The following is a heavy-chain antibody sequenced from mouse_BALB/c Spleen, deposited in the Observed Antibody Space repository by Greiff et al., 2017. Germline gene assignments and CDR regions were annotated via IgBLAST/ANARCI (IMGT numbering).Heavy chain of an antibody. V-gene: IGHV1S81*02. J-gene: IGHJ2*01. CDR1: GYTFTSYW. CDR2: INPSNGRT. CDR3: ARRLTGGFDY. Sequence: QVQLQQPGAELVKPGASVKLSCKASGYTFTSYWMHWVKQRPGQGLEWIGEINPSNGRTNYNEKFKSKATLTVDKSSSTAYMQLSSLTSEDSAVYYCARRLTGGFDYWGQGTTLTVSS. D-gene: IGHD4-1*01.